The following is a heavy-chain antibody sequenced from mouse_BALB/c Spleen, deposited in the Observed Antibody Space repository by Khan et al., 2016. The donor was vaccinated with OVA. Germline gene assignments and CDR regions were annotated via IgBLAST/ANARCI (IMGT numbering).Heavy chain of an antibody. CDR3: DRAARIKY. D-gene: IGHD1-2*01. CDR1: GYSITSGYG. Sequence: VQLQESGPGLVKPSQSLSLTCTVTGYSITSGYGRKWNRQLPGNQLEWRGYISYSGSTNYNPTLKRRISITRDTSKNQFFLQLNSVTTEDTATYYCDRAARIKYWGQGTTLTVSS. J-gene: IGHJ2*01. CDR2: ISYSGST. V-gene: IGHV3-2*02.